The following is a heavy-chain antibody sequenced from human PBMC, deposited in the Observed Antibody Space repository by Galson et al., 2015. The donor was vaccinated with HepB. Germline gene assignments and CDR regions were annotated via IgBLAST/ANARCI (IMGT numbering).Heavy chain of an antibody. Sequence: SVKVSCKASGYTFTGYYIYWVRQAPGQGLEWMGWVNPNSGDTNYAQKFQARVTMTRDTSISTANMELNRLRSDDTAVYYCARVVRIAGTTMYYFDYWGQGTLVTVSS. V-gene: IGHV1-2*02. D-gene: IGHD1-7*01. CDR2: VNPNSGDT. J-gene: IGHJ4*02. CDR1: GYTFTGYY. CDR3: ARVVRIAGTTMYYFDY.